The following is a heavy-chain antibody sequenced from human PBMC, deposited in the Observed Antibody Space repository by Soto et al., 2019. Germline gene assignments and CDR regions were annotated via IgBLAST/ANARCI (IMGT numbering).Heavy chain of an antibody. CDR1: GFTFSSYS. J-gene: IGHJ4*02. V-gene: IGHV3-21*01. Sequence: GGSLRLSCAVSGFTFSSYSMNWGRQAPGKGLEWVSSISGSSTYIYNADSVKGRFTISRDNAKNSLYLQMNSLRAEDTAVYYCARGWGSLDYWGQGTLVTVSS. CDR3: ARGWGSLDY. D-gene: IGHD7-27*01. CDR2: ISGSSTYI.